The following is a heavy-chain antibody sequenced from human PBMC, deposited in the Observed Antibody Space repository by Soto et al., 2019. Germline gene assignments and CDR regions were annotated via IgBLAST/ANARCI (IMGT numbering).Heavy chain of an antibody. CDR2: FIAMLGTP. D-gene: IGHD5-18*01. CDR1: GGTFGSHG. Sequence: QVQLVQSGAEVKKPGSSVKVSCKASGGTFGSHGVAWVRQAPGQGLEWMGGFIAMLGTPTYAKKVQGRATKPADEYLLSSYWDRGGRKFINTAWTFGPKGAMAKFDTWGQGPVST. CDR3: PKGAMAKFDT. J-gene: IGHJ5*02. V-gene: IGHV1-69*01.